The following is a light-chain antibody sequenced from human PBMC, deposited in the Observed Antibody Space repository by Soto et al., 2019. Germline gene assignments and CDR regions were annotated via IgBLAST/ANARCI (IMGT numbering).Light chain of an antibody. Sequence: DIVMTQSPDSLAVSLGEGAAINCKSSQSVLYSSNNKNYLAWYQQKPGQPPKLLIYWASTRESGVPDRFSGSGSGTDFTLTISSLQAEDVAVYYCQQYYSTPLTFGGGSTGDTK. CDR3: QQYYSTPLT. J-gene: IGKJ4*01. CDR2: WAS. V-gene: IGKV4-1*01. CDR1: QSVLYSSNNKNY.